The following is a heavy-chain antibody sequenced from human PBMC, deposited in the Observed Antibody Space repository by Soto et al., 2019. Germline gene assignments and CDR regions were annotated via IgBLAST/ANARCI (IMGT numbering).Heavy chain of an antibody. J-gene: IGHJ6*01. CDR2: MYYSGGT. CDR3: ALDRPHHPSYHYYGMYV. Sequence: SETVCLTFAVSGSVISSGGHFWRWIRQRPGKGLEWIGNMYYSGGTTNNPSLKSRVNISIDASKNHFSLKLTSVTAADTAVYYCALDRPHHPSYHYYGMYVCGQGTTVTVSS. V-gene: IGHV4-61*03. CDR1: GSVISSGGHF.